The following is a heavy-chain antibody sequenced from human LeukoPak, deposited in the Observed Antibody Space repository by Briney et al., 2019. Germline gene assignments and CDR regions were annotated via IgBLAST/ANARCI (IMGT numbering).Heavy chain of an antibody. Sequence: SETLSLTCAVSGGSLSSSNWWSWVRQPPGKGLEWIGEIYHSGSTNYNPSLKSRVTISVDKSKNQFSLKLSSVTAADTAVYYCARVRSGWYSGYYFDYWGQGTLVTVSS. V-gene: IGHV4-4*02. CDR1: GGSLSSSNW. CDR2: IYHSGST. D-gene: IGHD6-19*01. CDR3: ARVRSGWYSGYYFDY. J-gene: IGHJ4*02.